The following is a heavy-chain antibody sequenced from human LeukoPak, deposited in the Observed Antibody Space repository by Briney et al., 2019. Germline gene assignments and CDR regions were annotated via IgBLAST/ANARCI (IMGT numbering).Heavy chain of an antibody. J-gene: IGHJ4*02. CDR3: ARPNDFWSGYGDY. Sequence: GSLRLSCAASGFTFSSYSMNWVRQAPGKGLEWVSSISSSSSYIYYADSVKGRFTISRDNAKNSLYLQMNSLRAEDTAVYYCARPNDFWSGYGDYWGQGTLVTVSS. CDR1: GFTFSSYS. D-gene: IGHD3-3*01. CDR2: ISSSSSYI. V-gene: IGHV3-21*01.